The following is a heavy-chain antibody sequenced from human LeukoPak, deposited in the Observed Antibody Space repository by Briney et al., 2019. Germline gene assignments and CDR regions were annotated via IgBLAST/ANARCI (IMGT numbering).Heavy chain of an antibody. D-gene: IGHD6-19*01. J-gene: IGHJ4*02. Sequence: GGSLRLSCAASGFTFSSYWMHWVRQAPGKGLVWVSRINTDGSSTSYADSVKGRFTISRDNAKNTLYLQMNSLRAEDTAVHYCARDRDSSGWSGGFDYWGQGTLVTVSS. CDR1: GFTFSSYW. CDR3: ARDRDSSGWSGGFDY. CDR2: INTDGSST. V-gene: IGHV3-74*01.